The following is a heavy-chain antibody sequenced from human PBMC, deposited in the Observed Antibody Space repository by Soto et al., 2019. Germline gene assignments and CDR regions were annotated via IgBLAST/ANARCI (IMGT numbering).Heavy chain of an antibody. CDR3: AKDRYYDFWSGLDIDY. V-gene: IGHV3-23*01. Sequence: GGSLRLSCAASGFTFSSYAMSWVRQAPGKGLEWVSAISGSGGSTYYADSVKGRSTISRDNSKNTLYLQMNSLRAEDTAVYYCAKDRYYDFWSGLDIDYWGQGTLVTVSS. D-gene: IGHD3-3*01. CDR1: GFTFSSYA. J-gene: IGHJ4*02. CDR2: ISGSGGST.